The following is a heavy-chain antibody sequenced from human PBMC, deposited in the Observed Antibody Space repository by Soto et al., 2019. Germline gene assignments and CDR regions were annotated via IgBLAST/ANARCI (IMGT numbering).Heavy chain of an antibody. Sequence: PVESLKVSCKGSGYSFTSYWSSWVRQKTGKGLEWMGRIDPSDSYTNYSPSFQGHVTISADKSISTAYLQWSSLKASDTAMYYYARRPYYDFWSGYYNRVTYGMDVWGQGTTVTVSS. V-gene: IGHV5-10-1*01. CDR3: ARRPYYDFWSGYYNRVTYGMDV. CDR1: GYSFTSYW. J-gene: IGHJ6*02. D-gene: IGHD3-3*01. CDR2: IDPSDSYT.